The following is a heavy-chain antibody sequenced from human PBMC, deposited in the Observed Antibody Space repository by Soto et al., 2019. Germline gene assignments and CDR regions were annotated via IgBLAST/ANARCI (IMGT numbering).Heavy chain of an antibody. CDR3: VRGRTYCDSGTCYQPRFYYYYGMDV. D-gene: IGHD2-15*01. V-gene: IGHV4-31*03. CDR2: IHHSGGT. J-gene: IGHJ6*02. CDR1: GGSINSGDYY. Sequence: QVQLQESGPGLVKPSQTLSLTCTVSGGSINSGDYYWSWMRQHPGKGLEWIGYIHHSGGTYQNPSLKSRVTISVDTSKNHLSLELSSVTAADTAAYYCVRGRTYCDSGTCYQPRFYYYYGMDVWGQGTTVTVSS.